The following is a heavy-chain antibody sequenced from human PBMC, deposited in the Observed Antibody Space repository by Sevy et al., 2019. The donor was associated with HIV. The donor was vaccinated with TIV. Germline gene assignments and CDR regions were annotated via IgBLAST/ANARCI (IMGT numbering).Heavy chain of an antibody. CDR3: ARHRLGYCSRTSCSGGDY. CDR2: IYPGDSDI. D-gene: IGHD2-2*01. V-gene: IGHV5-51*01. Sequence: GESLKISCKSSRYSFTSYWIGWVRQMPGKGLEWMGIIYPGDSDIRYSPSFQGQVTITADKSINTAYLQWSSLKASDSAMYYCARHRLGYCSRTSCSGGDYWGQGTLVTVSS. CDR1: RYSFTSYW. J-gene: IGHJ4*02.